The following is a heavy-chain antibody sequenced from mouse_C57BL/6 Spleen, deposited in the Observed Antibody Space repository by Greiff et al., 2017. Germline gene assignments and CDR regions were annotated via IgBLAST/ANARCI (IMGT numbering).Heavy chain of an antibody. D-gene: IGHD2-4*01. CDR2: ISDGGSYT. CDR1: GFTFSSYA. V-gene: IGHV5-4*01. J-gene: IGHJ2*01. CDR3: ARDHDYDDYFDY. Sequence: EVKLVESGGGLVKPGGSLKLSCAASGFTFSSYAMSWVRQTPEKRLEWVATISDGGSYTYYPDNVKGRFTISRDNAKNNLYLQMSHLKSEDTAMYYCARDHDYDDYFDYWGQGTTLTVSS.